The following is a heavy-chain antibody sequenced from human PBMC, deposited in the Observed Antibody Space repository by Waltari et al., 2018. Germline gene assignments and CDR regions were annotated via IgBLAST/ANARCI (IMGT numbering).Heavy chain of an antibody. V-gene: IGHV4-39*01. Sequence: QLQLQESGPGLVKPSETLPLTCTVSGGSISTNYHWGWIRQPPGKGLEWMGNMQYRGSTFYNPSLKSRVTISLDTSKNQFSLRLSSVGAADTAVYFCGRIAFGDDGGYFQHWGQGTLVTVSS. D-gene: IGHD4-17*01. J-gene: IGHJ1*01. CDR2: MQYRGST. CDR3: GRIAFGDDGGYFQH. CDR1: GGSISTNYH.